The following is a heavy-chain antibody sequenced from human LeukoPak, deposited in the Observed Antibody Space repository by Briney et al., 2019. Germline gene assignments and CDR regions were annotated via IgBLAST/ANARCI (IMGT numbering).Heavy chain of an antibody. CDR3: SRENWALSPFGY. CDR2: ISLTGLT. Sequence: SETLSLTCGVSGGSISNTNWWSWVRQPPGQGLEWIGEISLTGLTHYNPSLESRVTVSLDKSKNQLSLNLTSVTAADTAVYYCSRENWALSPFGYWGQGTLVTVLS. V-gene: IGHV4-4*02. CDR1: GGSISNTNW. D-gene: IGHD3-16*01. J-gene: IGHJ4*02.